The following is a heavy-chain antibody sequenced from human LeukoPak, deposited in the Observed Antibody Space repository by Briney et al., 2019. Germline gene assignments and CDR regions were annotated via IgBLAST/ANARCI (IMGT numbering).Heavy chain of an antibody. J-gene: IGHJ6*03. Sequence: SETLSLTCTVSGGSISSYYWSWIRQPAGKGLEWIGRIYTSGSTNYNPSLKSRVTMSVDTSKNQFSLKLSSVTAADTAVYYCARDLGYCSSTSCYPNRHHYYYHYMDVWGKGTTVTVSS. CDR3: ARDLGYCSSTSCYPNRHHYYYHYMDV. CDR2: IYTSGST. D-gene: IGHD2-2*03. V-gene: IGHV4-4*07. CDR1: GGSISSYY.